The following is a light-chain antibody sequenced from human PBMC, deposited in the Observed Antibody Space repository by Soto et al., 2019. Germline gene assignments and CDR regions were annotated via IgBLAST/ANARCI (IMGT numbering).Light chain of an antibody. CDR2: QDS. CDR3: QAWASSTDAV. Sequence: SYELTQPHSVSVSPGQTASITCSGDKLGDKYACWYQQRPGQSPVLVIYQDSKRPSGIPERFSGSNSGNTATLTISGTQAMDEADYYCQAWASSTDAVFGGGTKVTV. CDR1: KLGDKY. J-gene: IGLJ2*01. V-gene: IGLV3-1*01.